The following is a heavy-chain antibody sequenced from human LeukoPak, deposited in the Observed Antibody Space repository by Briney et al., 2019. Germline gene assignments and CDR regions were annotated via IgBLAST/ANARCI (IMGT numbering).Heavy chain of an antibody. CDR1: GGSISSSGFF. CDR2: IYYSGST. J-gene: IGHJ4*02. Sequence: SETLSLTCTVSGGSISSSGFFWGWIRQPPGKGLQWIGSIYYSGSTYYNPSLKSRVTISVDTSKNQFSLKLSSVTAADTAVYYCARHKPYYHDSSGYYDYWGQGTLVTVSS. CDR3: ARHKPYYHDSSGYYDY. D-gene: IGHD3-22*01. V-gene: IGHV4-39*01.